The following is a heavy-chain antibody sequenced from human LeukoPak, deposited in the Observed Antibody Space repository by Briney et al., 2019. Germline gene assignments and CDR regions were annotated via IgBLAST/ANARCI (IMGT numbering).Heavy chain of an antibody. CDR3: AKESRDGYGPPYFDY. D-gene: IGHD5-24*01. CDR2: ISGSGGST. CDR1: GFTFSSYA. V-gene: IGHV3-23*01. Sequence: PGGSLRLSCAASGFTFSSYAMSWVRQAPGKGLEWVSAISGSGGSTYYADSVKGRFTISRDNPKNTLYLQMNSLRAEDTAVYYCAKESRDGYGPPYFDYWGQGTLVTVSS. J-gene: IGHJ4*02.